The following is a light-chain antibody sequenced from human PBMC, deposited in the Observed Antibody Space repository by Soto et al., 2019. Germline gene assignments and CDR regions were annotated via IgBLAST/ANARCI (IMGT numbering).Light chain of an antibody. CDR2: DVS. J-gene: IGLJ3*02. V-gene: IGLV2-14*01. CDR1: TGDIGGYDR. CDR3: SSYTSADSWV. Sequence: QYALTQPASVSGSLGQSITISCTGTTGDIGGYDRVSWYQQYPGKAPKLMISDVSFRASGVSDRFSGSKYGNTASLTISDLQAVDEGDYYCSSYTSADSWVFGGGTKLTVL.